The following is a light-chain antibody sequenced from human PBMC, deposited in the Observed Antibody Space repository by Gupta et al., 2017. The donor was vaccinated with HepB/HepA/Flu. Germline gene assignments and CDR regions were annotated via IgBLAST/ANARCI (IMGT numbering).Light chain of an antibody. Sequence: PGETATVSCRASQSVGSLAWYQQKPGQAPRLLIHGTSSRATGIPDRFSGSGSGTDFALTISRLEPEDFAVYYCQQYDSSPQTFGQGTKVEIE. CDR1: QSVGS. CDR3: QQYDSSPQT. J-gene: IGKJ1*01. CDR2: GTS. V-gene: IGKV3-20*01.